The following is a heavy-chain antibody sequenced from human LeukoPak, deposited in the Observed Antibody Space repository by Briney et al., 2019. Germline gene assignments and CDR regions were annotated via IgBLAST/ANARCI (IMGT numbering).Heavy chain of an antibody. CDR1: GFTFSSYS. CDR2: ISSSSSYI. Sequence: PGGSLRLSCAASGFTFSSYSMNWVRQAPGKGLEWVSSISSSSSYIYYADSVKGRFTISRDNAKNSLYLQMNSLRAEDTAVYYCARDRASLDFDWLSLDAFDIWGQGTMVTVSS. J-gene: IGHJ3*02. V-gene: IGHV3-21*01. CDR3: ARDRASLDFDWLSLDAFDI. D-gene: IGHD3-9*01.